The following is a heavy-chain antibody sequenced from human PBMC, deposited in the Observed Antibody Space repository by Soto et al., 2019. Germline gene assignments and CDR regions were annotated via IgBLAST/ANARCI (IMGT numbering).Heavy chain of an antibody. V-gene: IGHV1-24*01. CDR3: ATAFYSGYDLDWFDP. Sequence: TESLKNRVRQAPGKGLEWMGGFDPEDGETIYAQKLQGRLTMTEDTSTDTAYMELRSLRSEDTAVYYCATAFYSGYDLDWFDPWGQGTLVTVSS. D-gene: IGHD5-12*01. CDR1: TESL. CDR2: FDPEDGET. J-gene: IGHJ5*02.